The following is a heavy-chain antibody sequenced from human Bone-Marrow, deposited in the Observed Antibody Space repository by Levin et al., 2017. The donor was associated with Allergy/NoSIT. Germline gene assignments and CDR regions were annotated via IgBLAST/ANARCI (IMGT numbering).Heavy chain of an antibody. CDR3: ARVACSGGSCYSLFYYYYYYMDV. Sequence: GGSLRLSCAASGFTFSDYYMSWIRQAPGKGLEWVSYISSSGSTIYYADSVKGRFTISRDNAKNSLYLQMNSLRAEDTAVYYCARVACSGGSCYSLFYYYYYYMDVWGKGTTVTVSS. CDR2: ISSSGSTI. J-gene: IGHJ6*03. D-gene: IGHD2-15*01. V-gene: IGHV3-11*01. CDR1: GFTFSDYY.